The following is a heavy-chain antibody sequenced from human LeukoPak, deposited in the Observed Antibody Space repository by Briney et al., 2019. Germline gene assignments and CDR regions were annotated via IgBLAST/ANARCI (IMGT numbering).Heavy chain of an antibody. D-gene: IGHD6-13*01. CDR3: AREGYSSSWYGRGYNWFDP. CDR2: IYYSGST. CDR1: GGSISSYY. V-gene: IGHV4-59*01. J-gene: IGHJ5*02. Sequence: SETLSLTCTVSGGSISSYYWSWIRQPPGKGLEWIGYIYYSGSTNYNPSLKIRVTISVDTSKNQFSLKLSSVTAADTAVYYCAREGYSSSWYGRGYNWFDPWGQGTLVTVSS.